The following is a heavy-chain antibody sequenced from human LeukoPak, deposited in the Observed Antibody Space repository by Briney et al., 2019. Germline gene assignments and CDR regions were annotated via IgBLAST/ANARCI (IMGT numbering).Heavy chain of an antibody. D-gene: IGHD3-3*01. J-gene: IGHJ6*02. CDR1: GGTFSSYA. V-gene: IGHV1-69*13. CDR2: IIPIFGTA. CDR3: ASLTPIFGVVITYYYYGMDV. Sequence: SVKVSCKASGGTFSSYAISWVRQAPGQGLEWMGGIIPIFGTANYAQKFQGRVTITADESTSTAYMELSSLRSEDTAVYYCASLTPIFGVVITYYYYGMDVWGQGTTVTVSS.